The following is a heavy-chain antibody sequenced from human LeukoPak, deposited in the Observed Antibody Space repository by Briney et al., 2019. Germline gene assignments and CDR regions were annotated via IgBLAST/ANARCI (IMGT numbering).Heavy chain of an antibody. V-gene: IGHV4-39*07. CDR1: GGSISSSSYY. J-gene: IGHJ6*03. D-gene: IGHD3-3*01. CDR2: IYYSGST. CDR3: ARAAFWSGYYRRRYYYYYMDV. Sequence: SETLSLTCTVSGGSISSSSYYWGWIRQPPGKGLEWIGSIYYSGSTYYNPSLKSRVTISVDTSKNQFSLKLSSVTAADTAVYYCARAAFWSGYYRRRYYYYYMDVWGKGTTVTVSS.